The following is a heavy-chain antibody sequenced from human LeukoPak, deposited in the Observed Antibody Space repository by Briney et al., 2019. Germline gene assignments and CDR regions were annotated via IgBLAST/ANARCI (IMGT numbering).Heavy chain of an antibody. Sequence: GGSLRLSCAASGFTFSNAWMTWVRQAPGKGLEWVGRIKGKIDGGTTDYAAPVKGRFTISRDDSKNTLFLQINSLKTEDTVVYYCTTDGFYYDSSGYHVRENYFDYWGQGTLVTVSS. CDR2: IKGKIDGGTT. CDR1: GFTFSNAW. D-gene: IGHD3-22*01. CDR3: TTDGFYYDSSGYHVRENYFDY. V-gene: IGHV3-15*01. J-gene: IGHJ4*02.